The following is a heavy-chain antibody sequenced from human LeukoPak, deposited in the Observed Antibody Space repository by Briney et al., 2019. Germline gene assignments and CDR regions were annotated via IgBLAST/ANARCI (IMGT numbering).Heavy chain of an antibody. CDR3: AKDLASVYDAFNI. CDR2: ISGDGGRT. Sequence: GGSLRLSCEASGFTFSSHSMNWVRQAPGKGLEWVSLISGDGGRTFYADSVKGRFTISRDNSKNSLYLEMNSMRTEDTALYYCAKDLASVYDAFNIWGQGTMVTVSS. J-gene: IGHJ3*02. CDR1: GFTFSSHS. V-gene: IGHV3-43*02.